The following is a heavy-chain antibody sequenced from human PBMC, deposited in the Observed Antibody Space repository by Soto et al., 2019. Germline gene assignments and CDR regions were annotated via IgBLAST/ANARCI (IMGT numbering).Heavy chain of an antibody. J-gene: IGHJ3*02. CDR1: GGSISSSSYY. V-gene: IGHV4-39*01. CDR3: ARGTYYDFWSGYFDAFDI. D-gene: IGHD3-3*01. CDR2: IYYSGST. Sequence: PSETLSLTCTVSGGSISSSSYYWGWIRQPPGKGLEWIGSIYYSGSTYYNPSLKSRVTISVDTSKNQFSLKLSSVTAADTAVYYCARGTYYDFWSGYFDAFDIRGQGTTVTVSS.